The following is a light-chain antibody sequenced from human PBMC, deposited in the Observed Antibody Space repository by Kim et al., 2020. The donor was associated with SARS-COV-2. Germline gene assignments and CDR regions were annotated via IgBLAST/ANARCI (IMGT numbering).Light chain of an antibody. CDR3: QSADSSGTREV. J-gene: IGLJ2*01. Sequence: SYELTQPPSVSVSPGQTARLTCSGDALPKQYAYWYQQKTGQAPVLVIYKDSERPSGIPERFSGSSSGTTVTLTISGVQAEDEADYYCQSADSSGTREVFGGGTKLTVL. CDR1: ALPKQY. CDR2: KDS. V-gene: IGLV3-25*03.